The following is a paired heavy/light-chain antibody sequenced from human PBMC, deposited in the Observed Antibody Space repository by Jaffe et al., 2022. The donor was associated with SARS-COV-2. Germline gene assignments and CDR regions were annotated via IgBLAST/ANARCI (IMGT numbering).Heavy chain of an antibody. CDR2: FGSSGVNT. V-gene: IGHV3-23*01. J-gene: IGHJ4*02. CDR3: AKRGLYPLHHFDS. Sequence: EVQLLESGGGLVQPGGSLRLSCAASGFTFSSYAMSWVRQAPGKGLEWVSTFGSSGVNTYYADSVKGRFTISRDNSKNTLHLQINSPRAEDTAVYYCAKRGLYPLHHFDSWGQGTLVTVSS. CDR1: GFTFSSYA. D-gene: IGHD2-2*02.
Light chain of an antibody. CDR3: VLYMGSGISV. CDR2: STN. Sequence: QTVVTQEPSFSVSPGGTVTLTCGLSSGSVSTSYYPSWYQQTPGQAPRTLIYSTNTRSSGVPERFSGSILGNKAALTITGAQADDESDYYCVLYMGSGISVFGGGTKLTVL. J-gene: IGLJ2*01. V-gene: IGLV8-61*01. CDR1: SGSVSTSYY.